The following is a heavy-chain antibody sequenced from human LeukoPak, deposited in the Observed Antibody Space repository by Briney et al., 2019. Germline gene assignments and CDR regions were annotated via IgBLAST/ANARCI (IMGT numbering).Heavy chain of an antibody. Sequence: SQTLSLTCATSGDSVSTNSVGWHWIRQSPSRGLEWLGKTYYRSKWYIDYAVSVKSRITINPDTSKNRFSLQLNSVTPEDTAVYYCARSRKYAFDYWGQGALVTVSS. CDR3: ARSRKYAFDY. V-gene: IGHV6-1*01. CDR2: TYYRSKWYI. J-gene: IGHJ4*02. CDR1: GDSVSTNSVG. D-gene: IGHD2-8*01.